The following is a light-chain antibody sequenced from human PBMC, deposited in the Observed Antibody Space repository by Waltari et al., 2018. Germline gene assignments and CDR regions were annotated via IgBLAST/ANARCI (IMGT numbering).Light chain of an antibody. CDR3: MQGVETPVT. CDR1: QSLLNRNGYNY. CDR2: VGS. V-gene: IGKV2-28*01. Sequence: DIVMTQSPLSLAVTPGEPASISCRSSQSLLNRNGYNYLDWYVQKPGQSPQPLIYVGSIRASGVPDRLSGSGAGTDFTLKINRVEAEDVGVYYCMQGVETPVTFGPGTKVDI. J-gene: IGKJ3*01.